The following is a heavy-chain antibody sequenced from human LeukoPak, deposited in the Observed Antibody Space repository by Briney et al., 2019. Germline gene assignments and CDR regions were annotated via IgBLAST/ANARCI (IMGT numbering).Heavy chain of an antibody. CDR3: ARAPLYYYGSGSYYAFDI. Sequence: SETLSLTCAVYGGSFSGYYWSWIRQPPGKGLEWIGEINHSGSTNYNPSLKSRVTISVDKSKNQFSLKLSSVTAADTAVYYCARAPLYYYGSGSYYAFDIWGQGTMVTVSS. J-gene: IGHJ3*02. V-gene: IGHV4-34*01. D-gene: IGHD3-10*01. CDR1: GGSFSGYY. CDR2: INHSGST.